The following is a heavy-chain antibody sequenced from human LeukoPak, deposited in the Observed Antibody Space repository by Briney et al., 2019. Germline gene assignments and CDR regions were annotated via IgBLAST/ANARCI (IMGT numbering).Heavy chain of an antibody. CDR3: ARVRDSSSWYRAFDI. V-gene: IGHV3-21*01. CDR2: ISSSSSYI. D-gene: IGHD6-13*01. Sequence: GGSLRLSCAASGFTVSSNYMNWVRQAPGKGLEWVSSISSSSSYIYYADSVKGRFTISRDNAKNSLYLQMNSLRAEDTAVYYCARVRDSSSWYRAFDIWGQGTMVTVSS. J-gene: IGHJ3*02. CDR1: GFTVSSNY.